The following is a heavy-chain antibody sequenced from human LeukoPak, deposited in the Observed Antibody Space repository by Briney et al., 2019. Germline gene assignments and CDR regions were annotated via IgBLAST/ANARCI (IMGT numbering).Heavy chain of an antibody. D-gene: IGHD1-26*01. CDR1: GFTFSGYD. CDR2: TSSSSSTI. Sequence: GGSLRLSCAASGFTFSGYDTSWVRQAPGKGLEWVSYTSSSSSTIYYADSVKSRFTISRDNAKNSLYLQMNSLRAEDTAVYYCASGGSYSYYYFDRWGQGTLVTVSS. J-gene: IGHJ4*02. CDR3: ASGGSYSYYYFDR. V-gene: IGHV3-48*04.